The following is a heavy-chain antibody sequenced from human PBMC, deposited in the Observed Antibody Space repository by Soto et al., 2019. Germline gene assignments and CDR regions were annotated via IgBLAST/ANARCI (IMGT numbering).Heavy chain of an antibody. J-gene: IGHJ6*02. Sequence: PGGSLRLSCAASGFTFSSYGMHWVRQAPGKGLEWVAVIWYDGSNKYYADSVKGRSTISRDNSKNTLYLQMNSLRAEDTAVYYCARDLEYYDILTGLQGRYYGMDVWGQGTTVTVSS. V-gene: IGHV3-33*01. D-gene: IGHD3-9*01. CDR3: ARDLEYYDILTGLQGRYYGMDV. CDR1: GFTFSSYG. CDR2: IWYDGSNK.